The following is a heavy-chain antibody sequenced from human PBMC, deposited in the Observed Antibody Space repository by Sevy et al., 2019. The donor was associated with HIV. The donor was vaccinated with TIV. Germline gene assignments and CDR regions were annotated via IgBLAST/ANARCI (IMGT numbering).Heavy chain of an antibody. CDR3: ARSHLAFCGGDCFSPYYFDS. CDR2: IYSSGST. V-gene: IGHV4-59*01. J-gene: IGHJ4*02. D-gene: IGHD2-21*01. CDR1: GGSISSYY. Sequence: WETLSLTCSVSGGSISSYYWNWIRQPPGKGLERIGYIYSSGSTNYNPSLKSRVTISVDMSKNQFSLKLSSVTAADTAVYYCARSHLAFCGGDCFSPYYFDSWGQGTLVTVSS.